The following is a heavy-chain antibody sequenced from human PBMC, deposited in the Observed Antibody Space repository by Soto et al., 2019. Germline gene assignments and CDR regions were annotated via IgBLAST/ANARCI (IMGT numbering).Heavy chain of an antibody. J-gene: IGHJ6*02. CDR3: ARGHTGRLRLPEWLSYSGMDV. Sequence: PSETLSLTCAVYGGSFSGYYWSWIRQPPGKGLEWIGEINHSGSTNYNPSLKSRVTISVDTSKNQFSLKLSSVTAADTAVYYCARGHTGRLRLPEWLSYSGMDVWGQGHTVTVSS. CDR2: INHSGST. CDR1: GGSFSGYY. V-gene: IGHV4-34*01. D-gene: IGHD3-3*01.